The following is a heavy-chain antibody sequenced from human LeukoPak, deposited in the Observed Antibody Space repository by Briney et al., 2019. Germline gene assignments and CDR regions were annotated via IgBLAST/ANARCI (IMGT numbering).Heavy chain of an antibody. CDR2: ISWNSGSI. D-gene: IGHD6-13*01. CDR3: AKGLPDSSSWYPLGNYFDY. Sequence: GRSLRLSCAASGFTFDDYAMHWVRQAPGKGLEWVSGISWNSGSIGYADSVKGRFTISRDNAKNSLYLQMNSLRAEDTALYYCAKGLPDSSSWYPLGNYFDYWGQGTLVTVSS. V-gene: IGHV3-9*01. J-gene: IGHJ4*02. CDR1: GFTFDDYA.